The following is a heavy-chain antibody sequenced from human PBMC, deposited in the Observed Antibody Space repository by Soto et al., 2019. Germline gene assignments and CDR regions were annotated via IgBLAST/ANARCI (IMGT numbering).Heavy chain of an antibody. D-gene: IGHD6-19*01. Sequence: QVQLVESGGGVVQPGRSLRLSCAASGFTFSSYGMHWVRQAPGKGLEWVAVIWYDGSNKYYADSVKGRFTISRDNSKNTLYLQMNGLRAEDTAVYYCASDGGSPAGDYYYGMDVWGQGTTVTVSS. CDR3: ASDGGSPAGDYYYGMDV. CDR1: GFTFSSYG. V-gene: IGHV3-33*01. J-gene: IGHJ6*02. CDR2: IWYDGSNK.